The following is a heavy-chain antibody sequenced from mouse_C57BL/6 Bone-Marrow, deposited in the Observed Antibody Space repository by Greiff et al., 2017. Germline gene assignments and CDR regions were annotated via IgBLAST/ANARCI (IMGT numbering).Heavy chain of an antibody. Sequence: EVQLQESGPELVKPGASVKISCKASGYSFTDYNMNWVKQSNGKSLEWIGVINPNYGTTSYNQKFKGKATLTVDQSSSTAYMQLNSLTSEDSAVYYCAAGGYSNYDRYYFDYWGQGTTLTVSS. CDR2: INPNYGTT. CDR1: GYSFTDYN. V-gene: IGHV1-39*01. CDR3: AAGGYSNYDRYYFDY. D-gene: IGHD2-5*01. J-gene: IGHJ2*01.